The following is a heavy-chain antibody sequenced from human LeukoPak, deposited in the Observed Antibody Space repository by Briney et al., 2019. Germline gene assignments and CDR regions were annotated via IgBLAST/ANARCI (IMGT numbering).Heavy chain of an antibody. CDR2: IYSGGTT. J-gene: IGHJ4*02. CDR3: ARDAAYVTFDY. CDR1: GFTVSGNY. Sequence: GGSLRLSCAVSGFTVSGNYMSWVRQAPGKGLEWVSLIYSGGTTYYADSVKGRFTISRDNSKNTLYLEMGSLRAEDRAVYYCARDAAYVTFDYWGQGTLVTVSS. D-gene: IGHD2-21*01. V-gene: IGHV3-53*05.